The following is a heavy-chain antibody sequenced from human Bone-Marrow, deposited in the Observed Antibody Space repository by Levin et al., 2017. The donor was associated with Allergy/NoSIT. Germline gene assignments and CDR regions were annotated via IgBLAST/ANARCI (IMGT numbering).Heavy chain of an antibody. Sequence: NPSETLSLTCTVSGDSITSGDDYWSWVRQPAGKGLEWIGSRSYSGTIFYNPSLDSRLSISIDPSKKEFSLKLTSVTVADTAVYYCARVVAVPAAQVMAFLFDNWGQGTQVTVSS. CDR2: RSYSGTI. J-gene: IGHJ4*02. CDR1: GDSITSGDDY. D-gene: IGHD2-2*01. CDR3: ARVVAVPAAQVMAFLFDN. V-gene: IGHV4-30-4*01.